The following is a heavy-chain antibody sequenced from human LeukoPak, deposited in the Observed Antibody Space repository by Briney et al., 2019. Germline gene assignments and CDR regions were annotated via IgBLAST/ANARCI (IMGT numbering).Heavy chain of an antibody. D-gene: IGHD1-26*01. CDR2: ISSSGSTI. CDR3: ARRRYSGSSQHFDY. Sequence: GGSLRLSCAASGFTFSSYEMNWVRQAPGKGLAWASYISSSGSTIYYADSVKGRFTISRDNAKNSLYLQMNSLRAEDTAVYYCARRRYSGSSQHFDYWGQGTLVTVSS. J-gene: IGHJ4*02. V-gene: IGHV3-48*03. CDR1: GFTFSSYE.